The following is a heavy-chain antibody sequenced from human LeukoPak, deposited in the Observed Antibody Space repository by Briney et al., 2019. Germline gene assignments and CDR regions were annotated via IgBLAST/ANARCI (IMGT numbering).Heavy chain of an antibody. CDR3: AREVLGATKEDNSDY. CDR2: IYHSGST. J-gene: IGHJ4*02. D-gene: IGHD1-26*01. Sequence: SETLSLTCTVSGYSISSGYYWGWIRQPPGKGLEWIGSIYHSGSTYYNPSLKSRVTISVDTSKNQFSLKLSSVTAADTAVYYCAREVLGATKEDNSDYWGQGTLVTVSS. V-gene: IGHV4-38-2*02. CDR1: GYSISSGYY.